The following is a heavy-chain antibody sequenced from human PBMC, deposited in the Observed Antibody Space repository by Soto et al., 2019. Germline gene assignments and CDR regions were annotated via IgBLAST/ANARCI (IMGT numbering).Heavy chain of an antibody. J-gene: IGHJ5*02. CDR1: GGSFSGYY. D-gene: IGHD3-10*01. CDR3: ARHYGSGSYGWFDP. CDR2: INHSGST. Sequence: QVQLQRWGAGLLKPSETLSLTCAVYGGSFSGYYWSWIRQPPGKGLEWIGEINHSGSTNYNPSLKSQDTLTVNTAKNQSCLKRRSLTAADTAVYYCARHYGSGSYGWFDPWGQGTLVTVSS. V-gene: IGHV4-34*01.